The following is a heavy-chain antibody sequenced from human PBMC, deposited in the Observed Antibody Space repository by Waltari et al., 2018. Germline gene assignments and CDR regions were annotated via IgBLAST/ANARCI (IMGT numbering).Heavy chain of an antibody. CDR3: ARGGLAPDY. V-gene: IGHV4-61*02. Sequence: QVQLQESGPGLVTPSQTLSLTCPVSGGSISSGSYYWSWIRQPAGKGLEWIGRIYTSGSTNYNPSLKSRVTISVDTSKNQFSLKLSSVTAADTAVYYCARGGLAPDYWGQGTLVTVSS. CDR2: IYTSGST. CDR1: GGSISSGSYY. J-gene: IGHJ4*02. D-gene: IGHD3-3*02.